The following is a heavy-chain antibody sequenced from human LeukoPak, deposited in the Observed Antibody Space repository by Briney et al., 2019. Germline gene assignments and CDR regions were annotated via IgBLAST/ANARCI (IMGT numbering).Heavy chain of an antibody. CDR1: GFTFNSYS. CDR3: ASFIDY. V-gene: IGHV3-21*01. J-gene: IGHJ4*02. CDR2: ISSGSSYI. Sequence: PGGSLRLSCAASGFTFNSYSMNWVRQAPGKGLEWVLSISSGSSYIYYADSVKGRFTISRDNAKNSLYLQMNSLRAEDTAVYYCASFIDYWGQGTLVTVSS.